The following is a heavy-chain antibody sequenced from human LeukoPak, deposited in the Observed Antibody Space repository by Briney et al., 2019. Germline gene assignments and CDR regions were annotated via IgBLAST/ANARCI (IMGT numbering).Heavy chain of an antibody. Sequence: SETLSLTCAVYGGSFSGYYWSWIRQPPGKGLEWIGEINHSGSTNYNTSLKSRVTISVDTSKNQFSLKLSSVTAADTAVYYCARGEGCSSTSCYFDYWGQGTLVTVSS. V-gene: IGHV4-34*01. J-gene: IGHJ4*02. CDR1: GGSFSGYY. CDR3: ARGEGCSSTSCYFDY. D-gene: IGHD2-2*01. CDR2: INHSGST.